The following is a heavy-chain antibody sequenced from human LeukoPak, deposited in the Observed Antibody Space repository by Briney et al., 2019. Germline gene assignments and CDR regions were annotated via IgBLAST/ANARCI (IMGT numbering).Heavy chain of an antibody. J-gene: IGHJ4*02. V-gene: IGHV3-21*01. CDR3: ARGAGYYLDY. Sequence: GGSLRLSCAASGFTFSTYSMNWVRQAPGKGLEWVSSISSGSSYIYYADSLKGRFTISRDNAKNSLYLQMNSLRAEDTAVYYCARGAGYYLDYWGQGTLVTVSP. CDR2: ISSGSSYI. D-gene: IGHD3-22*01. CDR1: GFTFSTYS.